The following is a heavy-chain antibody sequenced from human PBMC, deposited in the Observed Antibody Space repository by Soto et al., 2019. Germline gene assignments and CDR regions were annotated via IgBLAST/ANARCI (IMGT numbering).Heavy chain of an antibody. D-gene: IGHD1-20*01. CDR1: GGTFSGYA. CDR3: ARDPRSITGTTSSEDFQH. CDR2: IIPLLGIT. V-gene: IGHV1-69*01. Sequence: QAQLMQSGAEVKKPGSSVKVSCKASGGTFSGYAITWVRQAPGQGLEWMGGIIPLLGITDYGQKFKARITIAADESTGTAYMDLRGLRSEDTAVYYCARDPRSITGTTSSEDFQHWGQGTLVSVSS. J-gene: IGHJ1*01.